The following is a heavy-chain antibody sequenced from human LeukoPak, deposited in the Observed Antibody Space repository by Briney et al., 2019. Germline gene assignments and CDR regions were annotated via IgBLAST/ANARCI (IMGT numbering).Heavy chain of an antibody. V-gene: IGHV3-49*04. Sequence: PGGSLRLSCTASGFTFTTYSMNWVRQAPGKGLEWVGFIRSKAYGGTTEYAASVKGRFTISRDDSKSIAYLQMNSLKTEDTAVYYCTRVARMVRGVIRNWFDPWGQGTLVTVSS. J-gene: IGHJ5*02. D-gene: IGHD3-10*01. CDR3: TRVARMVRGVIRNWFDP. CDR2: IRSKAYGGTT. CDR1: GFTFTTYS.